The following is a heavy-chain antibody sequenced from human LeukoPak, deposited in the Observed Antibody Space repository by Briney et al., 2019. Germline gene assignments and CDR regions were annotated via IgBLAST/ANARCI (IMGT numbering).Heavy chain of an antibody. D-gene: IGHD3-22*01. V-gene: IGHV4-34*01. Sequence: SSETLSLTCAVYGGSFSGYYWSWIRQPPGKGLEWIGEINHSGSTNYNPSLKSRVTISVDTSKNQFSLKLSSVTAADTAVYYCARGRYYYDSSGPYFDYWGQGTLVTVPS. J-gene: IGHJ4*02. CDR1: GGSFSGYY. CDR2: INHSGST. CDR3: ARGRYYYDSSGPYFDY.